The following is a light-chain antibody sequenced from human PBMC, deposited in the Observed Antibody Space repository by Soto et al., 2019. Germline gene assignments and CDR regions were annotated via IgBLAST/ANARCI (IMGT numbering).Light chain of an antibody. CDR2: GAS. J-gene: IGKJ2*01. V-gene: IGKV1-39*01. CDR3: QQSYVTPRT. Sequence: DIQMTQSPYSLSASVGDRVTITCRASESIRSNLNWYQQKPGKAPKLLIYGASSLQSGVPSRFSGSGSGTDLTLIISSLQPEDFATYYCQQSYVTPRTFGQGTKLEIK. CDR1: ESIRSN.